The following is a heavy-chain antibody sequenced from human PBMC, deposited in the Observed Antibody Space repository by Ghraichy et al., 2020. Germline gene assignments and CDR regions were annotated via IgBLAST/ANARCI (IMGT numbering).Heavy chain of an antibody. J-gene: IGHJ3*02. Sequence: GESLNISCKGSGYSFTSYWIGWVRQMPGKGLEWMGIIYPGDSDTRYSPSFQGQVTISADKSISTAYLQWSSLKASDTAMYYCARQLGPITMPGGDAFDIWGQGTMVTVSS. V-gene: IGHV5-51*01. CDR2: IYPGDSDT. D-gene: IGHD3-10*02. CDR3: ARQLGPITMPGGDAFDI. CDR1: GYSFTSYW.